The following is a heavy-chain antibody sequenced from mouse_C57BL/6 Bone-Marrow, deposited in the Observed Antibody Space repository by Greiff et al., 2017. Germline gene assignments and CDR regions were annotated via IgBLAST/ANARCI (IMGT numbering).Heavy chain of an antibody. D-gene: IGHD4-1*01. CDR2: IYPGGGDT. Sequence: VQLQQSGAELVRPGTSVKVSCKASGYAFSSYLMEWVKQRPGKGLEWIGQIYPGGGDTNYNGKFKGKATLTADKSSSTAYMQLSSLTSEDSAVYCGARSKNGDSWFAYGGQGTLVTVSA. J-gene: IGHJ3*01. CDR3: ARSKNGDSWFAY. CDR1: GYAFSSYL. V-gene: IGHV1-80*01.